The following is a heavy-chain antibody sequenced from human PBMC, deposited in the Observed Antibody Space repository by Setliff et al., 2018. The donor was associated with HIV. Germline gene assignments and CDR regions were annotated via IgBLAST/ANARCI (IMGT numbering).Heavy chain of an antibody. CDR3: ARGMIRGAIITEFDS. CDR1: GYTFTSYY. D-gene: IGHD3-10*01. CDR2: INPSSGST. V-gene: IGHV1-46*01. J-gene: IGHJ4*02. Sequence: ASVKVSCKASGYTFTSYYMHWVRQAPGQGLEWMGIINPSSGSTTYAQKFQGRVTITADESASTAQMELSSLTSEDTAVYFCARGMIRGAIITEFDSWGQGTLVTVSS.